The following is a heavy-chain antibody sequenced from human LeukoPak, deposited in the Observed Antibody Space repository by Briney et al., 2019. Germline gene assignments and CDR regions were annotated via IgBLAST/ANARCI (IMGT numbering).Heavy chain of an antibody. J-gene: IGHJ5*02. Sequence: SETLSLTCTVSGGSISSSSYYWGWIRQPPGKGLEWIGSIYYSGSTYYNPSLKSRFTISVDTSKNQFSLKLSSVTAADTAVYYRARHYDFWSGYLWFDPWGQGTLVTVSS. V-gene: IGHV4-39*01. D-gene: IGHD3-3*01. CDR1: GGSISSSSYY. CDR3: ARHYDFWSGYLWFDP. CDR2: IYYSGST.